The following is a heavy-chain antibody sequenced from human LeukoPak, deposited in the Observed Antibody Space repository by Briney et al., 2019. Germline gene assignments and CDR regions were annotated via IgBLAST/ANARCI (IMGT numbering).Heavy chain of an antibody. V-gene: IGHV3-23*01. CDR3: AVTATPPQSQLLLGYYYYGMDV. J-gene: IGHJ6*02. Sequence: GGSLRPSCAASGFTFSSYAMSWVRQAPGKGLEWVSAISGSGGSTYYADSVKGRFTVSRDNSKNTLYLQMNSLRAEDTAVYYCAVTATPPQSQLLLGYYYYGMDVWGQGTTVTVSS. D-gene: IGHD2-2*01. CDR1: GFTFSSYA. CDR2: ISGSGGST.